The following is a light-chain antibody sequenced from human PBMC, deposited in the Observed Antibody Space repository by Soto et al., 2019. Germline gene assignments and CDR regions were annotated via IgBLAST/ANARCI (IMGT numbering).Light chain of an antibody. CDR2: AAS. CDR3: LQDSNYPLT. Sequence: AIQMTQSPSSLSASVGDRVTITCRASQGIGNDLGWYQQKPGKAPKLLIYAASNLQSGVPSRFSGGGSGTDLTLTISGLQPEDFANYYCLQDSNYPLTFGGGTRVEIK. CDR1: QGIGND. V-gene: IGKV1-6*01. J-gene: IGKJ4*01.